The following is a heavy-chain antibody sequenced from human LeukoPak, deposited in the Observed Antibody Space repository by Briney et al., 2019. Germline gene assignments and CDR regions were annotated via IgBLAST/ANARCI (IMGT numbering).Heavy chain of an antibody. V-gene: IGHV4-59*01. J-gene: IGHJ3*02. D-gene: IGHD5-24*01. Sequence: SETLSLTCTVSGASIGSSYWSWIRQPPGKGLEWIAFVHSNGNTNYSPSLKSRLTVSIDTSKNQFSLLVTSVTAADTAVYYCARVGGMTTINNAAFDIWGHGTMVTVSS. CDR1: GASIGSSY. CDR2: VHSNGNT. CDR3: ARVGGMTTINNAAFDI.